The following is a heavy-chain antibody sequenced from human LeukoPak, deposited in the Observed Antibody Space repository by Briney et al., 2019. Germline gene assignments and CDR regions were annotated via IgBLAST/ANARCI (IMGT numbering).Heavy chain of an antibody. CDR1: GYTLTSYY. J-gene: IGHJ4*02. V-gene: IGHV1-46*03. D-gene: IGHD3-22*01. Sequence: ASVKVSCKASGYTLTSYYMHWVRQAPGQGLEWMGIINPSGGSTSYAQKFQGRVTMTRDTSTSTVYMELSSLRSEDTAVYYCARDALFSYYYDSSGYGYWGQGTLVTVSS. CDR2: INPSGGST. CDR3: ARDALFSYYYDSSGYGY.